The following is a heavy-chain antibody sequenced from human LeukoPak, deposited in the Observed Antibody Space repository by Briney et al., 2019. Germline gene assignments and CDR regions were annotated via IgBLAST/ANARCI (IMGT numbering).Heavy chain of an antibody. D-gene: IGHD3-10*02. J-gene: IGHJ4*02. Sequence: PSETLSLTCAVYGGSFSDYYWSWIRQPPGKGLEGIGEINHSGSTNYNPSLTSRVTISVDTSKNHFSLRLSSVTAADTAVYYCARVFYYFDYWGQGTLVTVSS. CDR1: GGSFSDYY. CDR3: ARVFYYFDY. V-gene: IGHV4-34*01. CDR2: INHSGST.